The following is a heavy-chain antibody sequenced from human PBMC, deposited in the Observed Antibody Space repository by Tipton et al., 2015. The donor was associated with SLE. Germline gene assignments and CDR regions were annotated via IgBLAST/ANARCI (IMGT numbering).Heavy chain of an antibody. CDR2: ISWNSGSI. J-gene: IGHJ6*02. CDR1: GFTFDDYA. D-gene: IGHD3-9*01. Sequence: SLRLSCAASGFTFDDYAMHWVRQAPGKGLEWVSGISWNSGSIGYADSVKGRFTISRDNAKNSLYLQMNSLRAEDTAVYYCARPYSDNLTDVYGMDVWGQGTTVTVSS. V-gene: IGHV3-9*01. CDR3: ARPYSDNLTDVYGMDV.